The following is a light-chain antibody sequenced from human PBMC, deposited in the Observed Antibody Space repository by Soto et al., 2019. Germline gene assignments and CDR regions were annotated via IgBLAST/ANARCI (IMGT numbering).Light chain of an antibody. V-gene: IGLV2-23*01. CDR2: EGS. J-gene: IGLJ1*01. CDR1: RGDVGSYSH. Sequence: CVLAQPAPPSWSPGQAIAIPRPGTRGDVGSYSHVSWYQQHPGKAPRLIIYEGSKRPSGVSHRFSASRSDKTASLTISGLQAEDEAAYYCCSYALSSSYVFGTGTKVTVL. CDR3: CSYALSSSYV.